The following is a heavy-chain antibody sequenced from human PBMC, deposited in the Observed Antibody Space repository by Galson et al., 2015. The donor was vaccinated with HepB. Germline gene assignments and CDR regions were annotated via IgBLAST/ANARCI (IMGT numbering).Heavy chain of an antibody. CDR3: ARSYYGSGLGSYYFDY. CDR2: ISSGSSTM. J-gene: IGHJ4*02. Sequence: SLRLSCAASGFTFSIYSMNWVRQAPGRGLEWISYISSGSSTMYYADSVKGRFTISRDNGKTSLYLQMNSLRDEDTAVYYCARSYYGSGLGSYYFDYWGQGTLVTVSS. V-gene: IGHV3-48*02. CDR1: GFTFSIYS. D-gene: IGHD3-10*01.